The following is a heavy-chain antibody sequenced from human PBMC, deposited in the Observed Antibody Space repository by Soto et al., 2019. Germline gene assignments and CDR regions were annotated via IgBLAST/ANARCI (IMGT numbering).Heavy chain of an antibody. Sequence: ASVKVSCKASGYTFTAYGIHWVRQAPGQRLEWMGWINTGNGHTKYSQKFQGRVTITRDTSARTAYMELNSLRSEDTAVYYCASSGYDFWSGIDPWGQGTLVTVSS. D-gene: IGHD3-3*01. V-gene: IGHV1-3*04. CDR1: GYTFTAYG. J-gene: IGHJ5*02. CDR2: INTGNGHT. CDR3: ASSGYDFWSGIDP.